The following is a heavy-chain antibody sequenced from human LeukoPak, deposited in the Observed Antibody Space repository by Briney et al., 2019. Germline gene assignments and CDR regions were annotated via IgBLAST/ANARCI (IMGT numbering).Heavy chain of an antibody. CDR3: ARVIRGGYCSSTSCFGRSNWFDP. CDR1: GGSISSSSHY. V-gene: IGHV4-30-4*08. D-gene: IGHD2-2*01. CDR2: IYYSGST. J-gene: IGHJ5*02. Sequence: PSETLSLTCTVSGGSISSSSHYWGWIRQPPGKGLEWIGYIYYSGSTYYNPSLKSRVTISVDTSKNQFSLKLSSVTAADTAVYYCARVIRGGYCSSTSCFGRSNWFDPWGQGTLVTVSS.